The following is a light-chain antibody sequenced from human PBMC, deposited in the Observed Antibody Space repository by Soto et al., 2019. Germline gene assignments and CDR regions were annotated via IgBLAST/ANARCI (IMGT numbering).Light chain of an antibody. CDR2: AAS. CDR1: QSISDF. V-gene: IGKV1-39*01. Sequence: DIQITQSPYSLSASVGDRVTITCRASQSISDFLNWYLQKPGKAPKLLIYAASTLQSGVPSRFSGSGSGTDFTLTISSMETEDFATYYCQKFNSYPLTVGQGTRREIK. J-gene: IGKJ5*01. CDR3: QKFNSYPLT.